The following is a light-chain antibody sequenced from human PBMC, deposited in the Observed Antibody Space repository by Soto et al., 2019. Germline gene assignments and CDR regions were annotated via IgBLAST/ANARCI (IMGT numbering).Light chain of an antibody. Sequence: QSVLTQPASVSGSPGQSITISCTGTSSDVGLFNYVSWYQQYPGQAPKLIIYEVINRPSGVSNRFSGSKSGNTASLTISGLQAEDEADYYCSSYTSSSTLVFGSGTKLTVL. J-gene: IGLJ1*01. CDR2: EVI. CDR1: SSDVGLFNY. CDR3: SSYTSSSTLV. V-gene: IGLV2-14*01.